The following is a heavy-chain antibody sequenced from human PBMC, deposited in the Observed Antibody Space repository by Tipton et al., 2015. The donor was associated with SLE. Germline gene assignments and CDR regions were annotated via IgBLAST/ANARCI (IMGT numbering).Heavy chain of an antibody. J-gene: IGHJ5*02. Sequence: TLSLTCAVYGGSFSGYYWSWIRQPPGKGLEWIGEINHSGGTNYNPSLKSRVTISVDTSKNQFSLKLSSVTAADTAVYYCATRSLAARSRWFDPWGQGTLVTVSS. V-gene: IGHV4-34*01. CDR3: ATRSLAARSRWFDP. CDR2: INHSGGT. D-gene: IGHD6-6*01. CDR1: GGSFSGYY.